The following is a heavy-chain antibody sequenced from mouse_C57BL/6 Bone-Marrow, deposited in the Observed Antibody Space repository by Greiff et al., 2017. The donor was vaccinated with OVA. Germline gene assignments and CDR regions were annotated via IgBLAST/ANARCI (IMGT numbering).Heavy chain of an antibody. CDR2: IYPGSGST. CDR1: GYTFTSYW. V-gene: IGHV1-55*01. Sequence: VQLQQPGAELVKPGASVKMSCKASGYTFTSYWITWVKQRPGQGLEWIGDIYPGSGSTNYNEKFKSKATLTVDTSSSTAYMQLSSLTSEDSAVDYGARMEAAQARLADWGQGTLVTVAA. D-gene: IGHD3-2*02. CDR3: ARMEAAQARLAD. J-gene: IGHJ3*01.